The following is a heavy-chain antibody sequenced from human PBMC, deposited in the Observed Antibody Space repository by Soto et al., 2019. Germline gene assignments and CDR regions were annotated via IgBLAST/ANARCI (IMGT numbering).Heavy chain of an antibody. CDR2: IYPGDSDT. CDR1: GFQITSYW. J-gene: IGHJ6*02. CDR3: ARTADYDFWSGQPTGHYYYGMDV. Sequence: PGESLKISCTVSGFQITSYWIGCVRQKPGKGLEWLGIIYPGDSDTRYSPSFQGQVTISADKSISTAYLQWSSLKASDTAMYYCARTADYDFWSGQPTGHYYYGMDVWVQGTKVTVSS. V-gene: IGHV5-51*01. D-gene: IGHD3-3*01.